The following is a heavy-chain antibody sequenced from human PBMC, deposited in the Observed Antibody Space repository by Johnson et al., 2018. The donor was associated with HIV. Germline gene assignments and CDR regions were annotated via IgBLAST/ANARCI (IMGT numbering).Heavy chain of an antibody. CDR3: ARGKGAAAAEAFDI. D-gene: IGHD6-13*01. Sequence: MQLVESGGGLAKPAWSPRLSCAASGFTFSSYDMHWVRQATGKGLEWVSAIGTAGYTYYPGSVKGRFTISRENAKNSLYLQMNSLRAGDTAVYYCARGKGAAAAEAFDIWGQGTMVTVSS. CDR1: GFTFSSYD. V-gene: IGHV3-13*01. CDR2: IGTAGYT. J-gene: IGHJ3*02.